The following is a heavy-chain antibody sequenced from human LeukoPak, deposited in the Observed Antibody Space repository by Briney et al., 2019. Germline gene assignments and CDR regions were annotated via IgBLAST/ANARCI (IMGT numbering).Heavy chain of an antibody. CDR1: GFTFDDYA. Sequence: GRSLRLSCAASGFTFDDYAMHWVRQAPGKGLEWVSGISWNSGSIGYADSVKGRFTISRDNAKNSLYLQMNSLRAEDTALYYCAKDAGRGNFDYWGQGILVTVSS. CDR3: AKDAGRGNFDY. J-gene: IGHJ4*02. V-gene: IGHV3-9*01. CDR2: ISWNSGSI.